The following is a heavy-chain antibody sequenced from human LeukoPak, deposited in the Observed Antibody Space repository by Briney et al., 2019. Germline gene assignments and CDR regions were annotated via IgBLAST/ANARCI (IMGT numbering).Heavy chain of an antibody. Sequence: AASVKVSCKASGYNFISYGISWVRQAPGQGLEWMGWISVYNGNTNYAQKFQGRVTITRNTSISTAYMELSSLRSEDTAVYYCARGQRRLGELSLYGWGQGTLVTVSS. CDR2: ISVYNGNT. D-gene: IGHD3-16*02. CDR3: ARGQRRLGELSLYG. CDR1: GYNFISYG. J-gene: IGHJ4*02. V-gene: IGHV1-18*01.